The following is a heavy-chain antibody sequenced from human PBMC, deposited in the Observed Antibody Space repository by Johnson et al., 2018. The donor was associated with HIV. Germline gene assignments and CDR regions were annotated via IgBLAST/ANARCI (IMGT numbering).Heavy chain of an antibody. CDR2: IYTGGTT. D-gene: IGHD3-3*01. CDR3: ARESGHAFDI. J-gene: IGHJ3*02. Sequence: MLLVESGGGLVQPGGSLRLSCGGSGFTFSNYWVQWVRQAPGKGLECVSGIYTGGTTYYADSVKGRFTISSDNSKNTLYLQMNSLRAEDTAVYYCARESGHAFDIWGQGTVVTVSS. CDR1: GFTFSNYW. V-gene: IGHV3-66*01.